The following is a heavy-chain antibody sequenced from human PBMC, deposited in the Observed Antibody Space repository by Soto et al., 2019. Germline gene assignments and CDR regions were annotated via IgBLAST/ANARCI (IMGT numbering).Heavy chain of an antibody. V-gene: IGHV1-69*01. J-gene: IGHJ5*02. CDR2: IIPIFGTA. D-gene: IGHD4-4*01. CDR3: ASVGNGNWFDP. CDR1: GGTFSSYA. Sequence: QVQLVQSGAEVKKPGSSVKVSCKASGGTFSSYAISWVRQAPGQGLEWMGGIIPIFGTANYAQKFQGRVTITADESTSTAYMEXSXLXXXXXXVXYCASVGNGNWFDPWGQGTLVTV.